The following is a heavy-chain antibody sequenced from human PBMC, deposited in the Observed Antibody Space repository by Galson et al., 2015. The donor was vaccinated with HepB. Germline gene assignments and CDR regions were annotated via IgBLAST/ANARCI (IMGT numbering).Heavy chain of an antibody. CDR1: GFTFSACA. Sequence: SLRLSCAASGFTFSACAMNWVRQGPGKGLEWVSSTSASGGSTYYADSVKGRFTISRDNSKNTLYLQMSSLRAEDTAVYYCATPYSSGGRLLYYFDLWGRGTRVSVPS. V-gene: IGHV3-23*01. J-gene: IGHJ2*01. D-gene: IGHD3-22*01. CDR2: TSASGGST. CDR3: ATPYSSGGRLLYYFDL.